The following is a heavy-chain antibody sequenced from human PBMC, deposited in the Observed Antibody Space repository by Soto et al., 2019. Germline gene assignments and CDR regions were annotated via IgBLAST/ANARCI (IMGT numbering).Heavy chain of an antibody. CDR2: ISWNSVAI. D-gene: IGHD2-8*02. J-gene: IGHJ4*02. CDR1: GFIFDDYA. Sequence: EVQLVESGGGLVQPGRSLRLSCAASGFIFDDYALHWVRQVPGKGLEWVSGISWNSVAIHYADSVKGRFTISRDNAKNSLYLQMNNLRGEDTALYYCATATRLTDTGSDWGQGTLVTVSS. V-gene: IGHV3-9*01. CDR3: ATATRLTDTGSD.